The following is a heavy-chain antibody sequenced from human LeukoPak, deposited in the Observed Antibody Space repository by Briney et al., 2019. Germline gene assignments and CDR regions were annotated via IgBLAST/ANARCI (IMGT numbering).Heavy chain of an antibody. V-gene: IGHV1-2*06. CDR1: GYTFTGYY. CDR3: ARGSVTTHP. J-gene: IGHJ5*02. Sequence: ASVKVSCKASGYTFTGYYIHWVRQAPGQGLEWMGRINPNNGGTNYAQKFQGRVTMTRDMSMSTAYMELSRLRSVDTAVYYCARGSVTTHPWGQGTLVTVSS. D-gene: IGHD4-17*01. CDR2: INPNNGGT.